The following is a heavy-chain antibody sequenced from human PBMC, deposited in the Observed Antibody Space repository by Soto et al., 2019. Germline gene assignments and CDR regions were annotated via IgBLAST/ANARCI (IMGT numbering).Heavy chain of an antibody. J-gene: IGHJ6*02. CDR1: GFTFSNYE. Sequence: EVQLVESGGDLVQPGGSLRLSCAASGFTFSNYEMHWVRQVTGKGLEWVSGIGTAGDTKYVGSVKGRFTISRDNAKNSLYLQMNSLRAEDTAVYYCAGRRQVINDYYGLADWGQGTTVIVSS. CDR2: IGTAGDT. D-gene: IGHD2-21*01. CDR3: AGRRQVINDYYGLAD. V-gene: IGHV3-13*01.